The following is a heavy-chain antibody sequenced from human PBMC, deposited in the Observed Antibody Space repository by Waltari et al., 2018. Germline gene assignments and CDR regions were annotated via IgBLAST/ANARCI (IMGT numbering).Heavy chain of an antibody. Sequence: QLQLQESGPGLVKPSETLSLTCTVYGGSISSSSYYWGWVRQPPGKGMGWVGRIYYSGRTYYSPPRNSRVTISADTSKNQLSLMRSSVTAAATVVDYCATWVLGVVPLGAMDVWGKGTTVTVSS. D-gene: IGHD3-3*01. CDR1: GGSISSSSYY. CDR2: IYYSGRT. J-gene: IGHJ6*03. V-gene: IGHV4-39*01. CDR3: ATWVLGVVPLGAMDV.